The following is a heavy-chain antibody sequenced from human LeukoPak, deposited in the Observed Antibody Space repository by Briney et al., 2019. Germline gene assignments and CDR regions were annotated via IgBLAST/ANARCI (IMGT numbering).Heavy chain of an antibody. Sequence: GASVKVSCKASGGTFRTSGVNWVRQAPGQRLEWMGCVIPVFRTSNYAEEFQDRVTITADESTSTAYMELSSLRCEDTAVYYCATSENPVAIPITWGQGTLVSVSS. CDR1: GGTFRTSG. V-gene: IGHV1-69*13. CDR3: ATSENPVAIPIT. D-gene: IGHD4-23*01. J-gene: IGHJ5*02. CDR2: VIPVFRTS.